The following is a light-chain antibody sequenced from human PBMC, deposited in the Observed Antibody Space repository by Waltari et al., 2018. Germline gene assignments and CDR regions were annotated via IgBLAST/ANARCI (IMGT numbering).Light chain of an antibody. V-gene: IGLV3-21*01. Sequence: SFVLTQPPSVSVAPGQTATITCGGNRVGTRTVHRYQQKPGQAPVLVIYYDSERPSGIPERISGSTFGNTPTLTIDGVEAGDEADYYCQVWDTDGDHPVFGGGTKLTVL. J-gene: IGLJ3*02. CDR2: YDS. CDR3: QVWDTDGDHPV. CDR1: RVGTRT.